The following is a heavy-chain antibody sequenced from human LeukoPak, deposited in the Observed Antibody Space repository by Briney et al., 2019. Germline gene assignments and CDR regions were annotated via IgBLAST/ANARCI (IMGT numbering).Heavy chain of an antibody. CDR1: GGSFSGYY. D-gene: IGHD6-19*01. Sequence: SETLSLTCTLYGGSFSGYYWSWIRQPAGKGLEWIGRIYTSGYTNYNPSLKSRVTMSVDTSKNQFSLKLSSVTAADTAVYYCARDVGAYGSGWYSVAFDMWGQGTMVTVSS. J-gene: IGHJ3*02. CDR2: IYTSGYT. V-gene: IGHV4-4*07. CDR3: ARDVGAYGSGWYSVAFDM.